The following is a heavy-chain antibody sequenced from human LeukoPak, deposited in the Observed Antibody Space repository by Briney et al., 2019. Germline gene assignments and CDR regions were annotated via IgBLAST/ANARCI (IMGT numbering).Heavy chain of an antibody. V-gene: IGHV4-4*07. J-gene: IGHJ4*02. Sequence: PSETLSLTCTVSGGSISSYYWSWIRQPAGKGLEWIGRIYTSGSTNYKPSLKSRVTMSVDTSKNQFSLKLSSVTAADTAVYYCARYHYDSSGYHFDYWGQGTLVTVSS. CDR2: IYTSGST. D-gene: IGHD3-22*01. CDR3: ARYHYDSSGYHFDY. CDR1: GGSISSYY.